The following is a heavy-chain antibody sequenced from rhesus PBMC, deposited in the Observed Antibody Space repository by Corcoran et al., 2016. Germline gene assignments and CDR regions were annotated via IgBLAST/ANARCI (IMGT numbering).Heavy chain of an antibody. D-gene: IGHD6-25*01. J-gene: IGHJ4*01. Sequence: QVQLQESGPGLVKPSATLSLTCAVSGGSISSRNWWSWIRQPPGTGLEWIGYISGSSGSTYYNPSLKSRVTISKDTSKNQFSLKLSSVTAADTAVYYCARVVAAAGYYFDYWGQGVLVTVSS. CDR1: GGSISSRNW. CDR3: ARVVAAAGYYFDY. V-gene: IGHV4S19*01. CDR2: ISGSSGST.